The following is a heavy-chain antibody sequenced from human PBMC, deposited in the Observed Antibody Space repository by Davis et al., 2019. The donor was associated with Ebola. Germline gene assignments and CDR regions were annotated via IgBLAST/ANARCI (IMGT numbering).Heavy chain of an antibody. V-gene: IGHV5-51*01. CDR3: AKIFNAEHGRGRGYFDY. J-gene: IGHJ4*02. CDR1: GYSFSTYW. D-gene: IGHD3-10*01. CDR2: IYPGDSDV. Sequence: GGSLRLSCQASGYSFSTYWIGWVRQMPGEGLEWMGIIYPGDSDVRYSPSFQGQVTISADKSLTTAYLQWSSLKASDSARYYCAKIFNAEHGRGRGYFDYWGQGTLVTVSS.